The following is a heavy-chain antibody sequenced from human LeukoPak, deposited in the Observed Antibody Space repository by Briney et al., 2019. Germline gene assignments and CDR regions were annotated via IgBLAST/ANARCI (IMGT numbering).Heavy chain of an antibody. J-gene: IGHJ4*02. D-gene: IGHD2/OR15-2a*01. CDR1: GGSIRDDH. V-gene: IGHV4-59*01. Sequence: PSETLSLTCTVSGGSIRDDHWGWLRQSPGKGLDWIAYMYYTGDTNSNPSLKSRVTMSADTSKNQFSLKLSSATAADTAVYYCARAQAFASMAYFDYWGQGALVTVSS. CDR2: MYYTGDT. CDR3: ARAQAFASMAYFDY.